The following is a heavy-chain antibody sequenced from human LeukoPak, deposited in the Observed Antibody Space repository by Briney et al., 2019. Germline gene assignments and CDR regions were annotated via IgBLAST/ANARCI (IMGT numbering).Heavy chain of an antibody. CDR3: AREKDDHGDPGPLDA. D-gene: IGHD4-17*01. V-gene: IGHV3-74*01. Sequence: GGSLRLSCAASGFMFSKSWMHWVRQVPGKGLVWVARIYNDGSTTNYADSVKGRFTISRDNAANTLFLQTSSLRAEDTAVYCCAREKDDHGDPGPLDAWGQGDLVTVSS. J-gene: IGHJ5*02. CDR1: GFMFSKSW. CDR2: IYNDGSTT.